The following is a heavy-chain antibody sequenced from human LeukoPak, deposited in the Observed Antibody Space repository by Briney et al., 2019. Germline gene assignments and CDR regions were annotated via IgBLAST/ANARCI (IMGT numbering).Heavy chain of an antibody. Sequence: SETLSLTCTVSGGPISTYYWSWIRQPPGKGLEWIGYIYYTGSTNYNPSLQSRVTISVDTSKNQFSLKLSPVTAADTAVYYCARSRVRFLEWPPAVWGQGTLVTVSS. V-gene: IGHV4-59*01. CDR2: IYYTGST. CDR3: ARSRVRFLEWPPAV. D-gene: IGHD3-3*01. J-gene: IGHJ4*02. CDR1: GGPISTYY.